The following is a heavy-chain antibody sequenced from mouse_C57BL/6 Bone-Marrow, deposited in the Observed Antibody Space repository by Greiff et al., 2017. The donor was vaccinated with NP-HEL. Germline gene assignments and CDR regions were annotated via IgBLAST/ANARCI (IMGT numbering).Heavy chain of an antibody. CDR2: ISPRDGST. CDR1: GYTFTSYD. J-gene: IGHJ3*01. CDR3: ARSEVKVWFAY. Sequence: QVQLKQSGPELVKPGASVKLSCKASGYTFTSYDINWVKQRPGQGLEWIGWISPRDGSTKYNEKFKGKATLTVDTSSSTAYMELHSLTSEDSAVYFCARSEVKVWFAYWGQGTLVTVSA. V-gene: IGHV1-85*01. D-gene: IGHD2-2*01.